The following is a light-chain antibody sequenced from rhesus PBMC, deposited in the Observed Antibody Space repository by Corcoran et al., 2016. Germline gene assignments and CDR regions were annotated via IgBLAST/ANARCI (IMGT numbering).Light chain of an antibody. V-gene: IGKV1-66*01. CDR2: YAS. CDR3: QQYDKSPYS. J-gene: IGKJ2*01. Sequence: DIQMTQSPSSLSASVGDRVTITCRASQGINNYLSWYQQKPGKAPKPLIYYASNLETGVPTSFSGSRSGTDYTLTISSRQPEDIGTYYGQQYDKSPYSFGQGTKVEIK. CDR1: QGINNY.